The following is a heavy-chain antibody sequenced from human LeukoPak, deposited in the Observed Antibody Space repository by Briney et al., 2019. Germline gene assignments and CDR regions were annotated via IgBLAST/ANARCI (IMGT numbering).Heavy chain of an antibody. CDR2: IDPSDSET. CDR1: GYSFTKYW. D-gene: IGHD6-13*01. CDR3: ARHEVTAAAGTEFDS. V-gene: IGHV5-51*01. Sequence: GESLKISCKGSGYSFTKYWVGWVRQMPGKGLEWMGNIDPSDSETRHSPSFQGQVTISVDKSISTAYLQWSSLKASDTAIYYCARHEVTAAAGTEFDSWGQGTLVTVSS. J-gene: IGHJ4*02.